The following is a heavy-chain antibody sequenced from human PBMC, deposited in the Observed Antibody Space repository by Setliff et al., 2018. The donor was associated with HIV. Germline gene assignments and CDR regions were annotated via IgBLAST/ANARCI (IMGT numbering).Heavy chain of an antibody. CDR2: IYYSGST. CDR1: GGSISSYY. J-gene: IGHJ6*03. V-gene: IGHV4-59*01. Sequence: TSETLSLTCTVSGGSISSYYWSWIRQPPGKGLEWIGYIYYSGSTNYNPSLKSRVTISVDTSKNQFSLKLSSVTAADTAVHYCARGADYYYYYMDVWGKGTTVTVSS. CDR3: ARGADYYYYYMDV.